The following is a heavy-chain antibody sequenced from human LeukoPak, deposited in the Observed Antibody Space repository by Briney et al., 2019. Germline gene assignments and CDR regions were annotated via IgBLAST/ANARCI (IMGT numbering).Heavy chain of an antibody. Sequence: GGSLRLSCAASGFTFSDYYMSWIRQAPGKGLEWVSYISSSGSTIYYADSVKGRFTISRDNAKNSLYLQMNSLRAEDTAVYYCARVGDTMVRGVADDAFDIWGQGTMVTVSS. D-gene: IGHD3-10*01. CDR1: GFTFSDYY. CDR3: ARVGDTMVRGVADDAFDI. J-gene: IGHJ3*02. CDR2: ISSSGSTI. V-gene: IGHV3-11*01.